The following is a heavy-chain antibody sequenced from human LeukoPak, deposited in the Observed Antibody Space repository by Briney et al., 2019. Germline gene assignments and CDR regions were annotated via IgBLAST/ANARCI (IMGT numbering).Heavy chain of an antibody. D-gene: IGHD3-10*01. CDR2: INHSGSA. J-gene: IGHJ5*01. CDR3: ARRPRGVIIKTWFDS. CDR1: DGSFSGSY. Sequence: SETLSLTCAVYDGSFSGSYCTWIRQPPGKGLEWIGEINHSGSANYNPSLKSRVTILLDTSKNQFSLNLSSVAAADTAVYYCARRPRGVIIKTWFDSWGQGTLVTVSS. V-gene: IGHV4-34*01.